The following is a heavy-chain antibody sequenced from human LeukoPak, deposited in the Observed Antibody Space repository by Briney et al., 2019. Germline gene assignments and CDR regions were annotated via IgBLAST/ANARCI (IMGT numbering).Heavy chain of an antibody. J-gene: IGHJ5*02. CDR2: IYYSGST. V-gene: IGHV4-61*05. D-gene: IGHD3-16*01. CDR3: ARLPWGFPPWFDP. CDR1: GGSISSSNYY. Sequence: SETLSLTCTVSGGSISSSNYYWGWIRQPPGKGLEWIGYIYYSGSTNYNPSLKSRVTISVDTSKNQFSLKLSSVTAADTAVYYCARLPWGFPPWFDPWGQGTLVTVSS.